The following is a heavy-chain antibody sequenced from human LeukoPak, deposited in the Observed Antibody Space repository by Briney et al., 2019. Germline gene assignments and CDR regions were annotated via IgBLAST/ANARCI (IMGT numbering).Heavy chain of an antibody. J-gene: IGHJ5*02. CDR1: GGTFSGYY. V-gene: IGHV4-34*01. CDR2: INHSGST. D-gene: IGHD3-3*01. Sequence: SETLSLTCAVYGGTFSGYYWGWIRQPPGKGLEWIGEINHSGSTNYNPALNRRVTISVDTSKNQFSLKLSSVTAAHTAVYYCARGLSIFGIDPWGQGTLVTVSS. CDR3: ARGLSIFGIDP.